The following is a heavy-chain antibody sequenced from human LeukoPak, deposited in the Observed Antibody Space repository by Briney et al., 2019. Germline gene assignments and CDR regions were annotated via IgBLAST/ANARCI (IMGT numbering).Heavy chain of an antibody. J-gene: IGHJ4*02. V-gene: IGHV3-43*01. CDR1: GFTFDDYT. CDR2: ITWDGGST. D-gene: IGHD3-10*01. Sequence: GGSLRLSCAPSGFTFDDYTMHCVRHAPGEGLEWVSLITWDGGSTYYADSVKGRFTISRDNSKNSLYLQMNSLRTEDTALYYCAKGKNTGSYLSHVDYWGQGTLVTVSS. CDR3: AKGKNTGSYLSHVDY.